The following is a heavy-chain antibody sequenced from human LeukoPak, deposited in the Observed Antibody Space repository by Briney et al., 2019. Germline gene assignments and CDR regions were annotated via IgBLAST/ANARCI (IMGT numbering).Heavy chain of an antibody. CDR2: ISYDGSNK. D-gene: IGHD3-16*01. J-gene: IGHJ6*02. V-gene: IGHV3-30-3*01. Sequence: GGSLRLSCAASGFTFSRYAMHWVRQAPGKGLEWVAVISYDGSNKYYADSVKGRFTISRDNSKNTLYLQMNSLRAEDTAVYYCARGEKTDEYYYGMDVWGQGTLVTVSS. CDR3: ARGEKTDEYYYGMDV. CDR1: GFTFSRYA.